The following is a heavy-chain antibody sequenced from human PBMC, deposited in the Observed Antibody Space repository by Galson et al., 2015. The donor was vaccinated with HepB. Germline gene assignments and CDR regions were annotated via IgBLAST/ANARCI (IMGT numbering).Heavy chain of an antibody. CDR3: AAGQTYYTSGTFSPFDP. D-gene: IGHD3-10*01. CDR2: ISYDGSSK. V-gene: IGHV3-30-3*01. Sequence: LRLSCAASGFSFATYAMHWVRQAPGKGLDWVASISYDGSSKFYTDSVKGRFSVSRDNSKNTLYLQMSSLRAEDAAVYYCAAGQTYYTSGTFSPFDPWGHGTLVTVSS. J-gene: IGHJ5*02. CDR1: GFSFATYA.